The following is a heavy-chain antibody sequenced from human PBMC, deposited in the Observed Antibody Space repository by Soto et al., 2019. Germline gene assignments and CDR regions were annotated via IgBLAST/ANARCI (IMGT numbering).Heavy chain of an antibody. Sequence: SETLSLTCTVSGGSVSNDNFYWSGIRQPPGKGLEWIGYVHSSGITNYNPSLKRRVTISVDTSRNQFSLRLSSVTAADTAVYYCARGLTMGQLPSHFDHWGQGTLVTVSS. J-gene: IGHJ1*01. V-gene: IGHV4-61*01. D-gene: IGHD3-16*01. CDR3: ARGLTMGQLPSHFDH. CDR1: GGSVSNDNFY. CDR2: VHSSGIT.